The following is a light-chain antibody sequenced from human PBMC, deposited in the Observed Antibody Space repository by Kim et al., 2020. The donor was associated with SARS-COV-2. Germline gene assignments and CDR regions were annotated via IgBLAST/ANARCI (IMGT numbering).Light chain of an antibody. Sequence: DIQMTQSPSSLSASVGDRVTITCRTSQSISSHLNWYHQKPGRAPKLLIYAASTLQGGVPSRFSGSGSETDFTLTISSLQPEDFATYFCQQSYITPFTFDPGTKVDIK. J-gene: IGKJ3*01. V-gene: IGKV1-39*01. CDR1: QSISSH. CDR3: QQSYITPFT. CDR2: AAS.